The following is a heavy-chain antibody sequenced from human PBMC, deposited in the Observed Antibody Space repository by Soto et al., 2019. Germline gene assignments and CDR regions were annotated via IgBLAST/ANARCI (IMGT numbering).Heavy chain of an antibody. CDR3: ARLAMATRRGYYGMDV. CDR2: IYYSGST. V-gene: IGHV4-31*01. CDR1: GGSISSGGYY. Sequence: SETLFLTCTVSGGSISSGGYYWSWIRQHPGKGLEWIGYIYYSGSTYYSPSFQGHVTISADKSISTAYLQWSSLKASDTAMYYCARLAMATRRGYYGMDVWGQGTTVTVSS. D-gene: IGHD5-12*01. J-gene: IGHJ6*02.